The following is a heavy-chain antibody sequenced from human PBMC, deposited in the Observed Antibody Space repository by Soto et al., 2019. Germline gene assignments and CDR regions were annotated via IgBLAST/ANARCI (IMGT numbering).Heavy chain of an antibody. J-gene: IGHJ6*02. CDR2: IYYSGST. D-gene: IGHD2-21*02. CDR3: ARVCGGDCHYGMDV. CDR1: GGSISSGGYY. V-gene: IGHV4-31*03. Sequence: TLSLTCIVSGGSISSGGYYWSWIRQHPGKGLEWIGYIYYSGSTYYNPSLKSRVTISVDTSKNQFSLKLSSVTAADTAVYYCARVCGGDCHYGMDVWGQGTTVTVSS.